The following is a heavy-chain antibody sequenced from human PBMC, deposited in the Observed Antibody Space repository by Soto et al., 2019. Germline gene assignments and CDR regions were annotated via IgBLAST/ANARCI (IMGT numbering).Heavy chain of an antibody. CDR1: GGSISSGGYY. D-gene: IGHD2-21*02. Sequence: PSETLSLTCTVSGGSISSGGYYWSWIRQHPGKGLEWIGYIYYSGSTYYNPSLKSRVTISVDTSKNQFSLKLSSVTAADTAVYYCARAYCGGDCYSENWFDPLGQGTLVTVSS. V-gene: IGHV4-31*03. CDR2: IYYSGST. J-gene: IGHJ5*02. CDR3: ARAYCGGDCYSENWFDP.